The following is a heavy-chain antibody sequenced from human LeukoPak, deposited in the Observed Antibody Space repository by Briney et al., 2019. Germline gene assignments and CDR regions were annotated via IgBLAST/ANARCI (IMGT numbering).Heavy chain of an antibody. CDR3: ARVNPTVTKRTLDTAMVPYFDY. J-gene: IGHJ4*02. CDR2: IYYSGST. V-gene: IGHV4-31*03. D-gene: IGHD5-18*01. CDR1: GGSISSGGYY. Sequence: SQTLSLTCTVSGGSISSGGYYWSWIRQHPGKGLEWIGYIYYSGSTYYNPSLKSRVTISVDTSKNQFSLKLSSVTAADTAVYYCARVNPTVTKRTLDTAMVPYFDYWGQGTLVTVSS.